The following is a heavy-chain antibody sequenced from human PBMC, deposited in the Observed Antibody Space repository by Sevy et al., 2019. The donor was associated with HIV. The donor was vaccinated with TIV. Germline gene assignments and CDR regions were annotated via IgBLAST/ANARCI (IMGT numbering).Heavy chain of an antibody. D-gene: IGHD2-21*02. J-gene: IGHJ4*02. V-gene: IGHV3-33*01. CDR1: GFTFSSYG. Sequence: GGSLRLSCAASGFTFSSYGMHWVRQAPGKGLEWVAVIWYDGSNKYYADSVKGRFTISRDNSKNTLYLQMNSLRAEVTAVYYCARDPKIIVVVTAPPDYWGQGTLVTVSS. CDR3: ARDPKIIVVVTAPPDY. CDR2: IWYDGSNK.